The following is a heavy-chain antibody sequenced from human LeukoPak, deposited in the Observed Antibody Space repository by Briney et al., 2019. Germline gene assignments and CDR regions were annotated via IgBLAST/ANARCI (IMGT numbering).Heavy chain of an antibody. V-gene: IGHV3-23*01. Sequence: PGGSLRLSCAASGFTFSSYAMRWVRQAPGKGLEWVSAISGSGGSTYYADSVKGRFTISRDNSKNTLYLQMNSLRAADTAVYYCAKGPSIVVVPAAMGNWFDPWGQGTLVTVSS. CDR3: AKGPSIVVVPAAMGNWFDP. J-gene: IGHJ5*02. CDR2: ISGSGGST. D-gene: IGHD2-2*01. CDR1: GFTFSSYA.